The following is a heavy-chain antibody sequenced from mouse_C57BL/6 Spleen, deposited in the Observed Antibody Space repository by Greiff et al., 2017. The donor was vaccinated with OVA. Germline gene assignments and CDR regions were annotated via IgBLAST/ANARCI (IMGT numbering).Heavy chain of an antibody. CDR2: IDPSDSYT. D-gene: IGHD3-2*02. J-gene: IGHJ3*01. CDR3: ARRGETAQATGFAY. Sequence: VKLQQPGAELVRPGTSVKLSCKASGYTFTSYWMHWVKQRPGQGLEWIGVIDPSDSYTNYNQKFKGKATLTVDTSSSTAYMQLSSLTSEDSAVYYCARRGETAQATGFAYWGQGTLVTVSA. V-gene: IGHV1-59*01. CDR1: GYTFTSYW.